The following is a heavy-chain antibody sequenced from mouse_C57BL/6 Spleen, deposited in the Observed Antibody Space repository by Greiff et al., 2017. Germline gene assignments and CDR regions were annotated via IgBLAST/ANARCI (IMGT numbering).Heavy chain of an antibody. CDR3: AREGGYYGNSYFDY. J-gene: IGHJ2*01. D-gene: IGHD2-1*01. CDR1: GYSITSGYD. Sequence: EVQLQESGPGMVKPSQSLSLTCTVTGYSITSGYDWHWIRHFPGNKLEWMGYISYSGSTNYNPSLKSRISITHDTSKNHFFLKLNSVTTEDTATYYCAREGGYYGNSYFDYWGQGTTLTVSS. CDR2: ISYSGST. V-gene: IGHV3-1*01.